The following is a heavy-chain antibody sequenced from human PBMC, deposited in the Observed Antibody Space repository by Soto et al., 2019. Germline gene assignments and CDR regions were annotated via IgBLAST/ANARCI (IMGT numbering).Heavy chain of an antibody. CDR1: GDIVSSDSVA. D-gene: IGHD3-10*01. CDR2: TYYRSNWYN. CDR3: ARMRRGGGLDL. J-gene: IGHJ6*02. V-gene: IGHV6-1*01. Sequence: SQTLSLTCAISGDIVSSDSVAWNWIRQSPLRSLEWMGMTYYRSNWYNDYTVSVKSRITISPDTSKIDSSLQLPAETPDDTAVYYCARMRRGGGLDLWGQGTTVTVS.